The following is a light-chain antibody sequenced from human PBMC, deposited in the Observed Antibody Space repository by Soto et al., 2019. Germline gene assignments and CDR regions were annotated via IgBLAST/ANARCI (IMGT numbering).Light chain of an antibody. J-gene: IGKJ2*01. CDR1: QSISTN. CDR3: HQYNNWPPDT. CDR2: GAS. V-gene: IGKV3-15*01. Sequence: EIVMTQSPATLSVFPGERATLSCRASQSISTNLAWYQQKPGQAPRLLIYGASARATGIPARFSGSGSGTEFTLTISRLQSEDFAVYYCHQYNNWPPDTFGQGTKLEIK.